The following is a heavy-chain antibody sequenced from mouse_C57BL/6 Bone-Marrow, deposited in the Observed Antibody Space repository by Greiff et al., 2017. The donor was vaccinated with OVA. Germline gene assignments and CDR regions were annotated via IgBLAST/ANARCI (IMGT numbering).Heavy chain of an antibody. V-gene: IGHV1-15*01. CDR1: GYTFTDYE. D-gene: IGHD2-3*01. Sequence: VQLVESGAELVRPGASVTLSCKASGYTFTDYEMHWVKQTPVHGLEWIGAIDPETGGTAYNQKFKGKAILTADKSSSTAYMELRSLTSEDSAVYYCTRGDGYSLFDYWGQGTTLTVSS. CDR3: TRGDGYSLFDY. J-gene: IGHJ2*01. CDR2: IDPETGGT.